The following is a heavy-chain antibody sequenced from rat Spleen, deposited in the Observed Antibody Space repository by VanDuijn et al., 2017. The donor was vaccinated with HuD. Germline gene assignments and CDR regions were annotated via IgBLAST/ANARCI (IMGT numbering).Heavy chain of an antibody. CDR3: ARSRYNNYVMDA. V-gene: IGHV3-3*01. Sequence: VQLQESGPGLVKASQSFSLTCSVTAYSILSSYRWNWIRKFPGDKLEWMGHINSAGTTTHNPSLKSRISITRDTSKNQFFLQVDSVSTEDTATYYCARSRYNNYVMDAWGQGASVTVSA. CDR1: AYSILSSYR. D-gene: IGHD1-10*01. CDR2: INSAGTT. J-gene: IGHJ4*01.